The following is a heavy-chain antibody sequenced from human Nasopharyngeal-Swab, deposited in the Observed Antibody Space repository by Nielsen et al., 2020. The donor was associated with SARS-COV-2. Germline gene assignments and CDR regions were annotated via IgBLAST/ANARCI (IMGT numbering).Heavy chain of an antibody. CDR1: GFTFSSYS. D-gene: IGHD1-1*01. V-gene: IGHV3-48*02. CDR2: ISSSSSTI. J-gene: IGHJ3*02. CDR3: ARDRYWNDGAFDI. Sequence: GESLKISCAASGFTFSSYSMSWVRQAPGKGLEWVSYISSSSSTIYNADSVKGRFTISRDNAKNSLYLQMNSLRDEDTAVYYCARDRYWNDGAFDIWGQGTMVTVSS.